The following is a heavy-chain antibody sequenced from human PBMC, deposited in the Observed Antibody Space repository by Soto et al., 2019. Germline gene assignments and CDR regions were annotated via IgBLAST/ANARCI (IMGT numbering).Heavy chain of an antibody. CDR3: ARDLPPHSGYASAAFEI. CDR1: GGTFSSYA. Sequence: GASVKVSCKASGGTFSSYAISWVRQAHGQGLEWMGGIIPIFGTANYAQKFQGRVTITADKSTSTAYMELSSLRSEDTAVYYCARDLPPHSGYASAAFEIWGQGTMVTVSS. D-gene: IGHD5-12*01. J-gene: IGHJ3*02. CDR2: IIPIFGTA. V-gene: IGHV1-69*06.